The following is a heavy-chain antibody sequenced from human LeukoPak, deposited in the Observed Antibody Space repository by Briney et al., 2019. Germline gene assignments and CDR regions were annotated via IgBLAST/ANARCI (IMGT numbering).Heavy chain of an antibody. CDR2: IYPGDSDT. V-gene: IGHV5-51*01. J-gene: IGHJ6*02. Sequence: GESLKISRKGFGYSFNSYWHGWVRQMPGKGLEWMGIIYPGDSDTKYNPSFQGQVTFSADKSISTAYLQWSSLKASDSAIYYCARLFFMNYYDNSGSGMRVWAQGTTVAVSS. CDR3: ARLFFMNYYDNSGSGMRV. CDR1: GYSFNSYW. D-gene: IGHD3-22*01.